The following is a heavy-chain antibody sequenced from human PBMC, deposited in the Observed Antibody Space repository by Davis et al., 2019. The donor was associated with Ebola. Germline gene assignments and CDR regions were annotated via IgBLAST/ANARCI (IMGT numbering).Heavy chain of an antibody. V-gene: IGHV4-39*01. D-gene: IGHD2-2*02. J-gene: IGHJ5*02. CDR3: ARGRPLPATAILRRVQGWFDP. Sequence: PSETLSLTCTVSGGSISSSSYYWGWIRQPPGKGLEWIGSIYYSGSTYYNPSLKSRVTISVDTSKNQFSLKLSSVTAADTAVYYCARGRPLPATAILRRVQGWFDPWGQGTLVTVSS. CDR2: IYYSGST. CDR1: GGSISSSSYY.